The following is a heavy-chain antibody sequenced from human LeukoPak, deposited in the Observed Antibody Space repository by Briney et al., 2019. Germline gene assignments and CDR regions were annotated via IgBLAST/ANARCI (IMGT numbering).Heavy chain of an antibody. Sequence: SETLSLTCTVSGGSISSGGYYWSWIRQHPGKGLEWIGYICYSGSTYYNPSLKSRVTISVDTSKNQFSLKLSSVTAADTAVYYCARCSGNYYGSGSYTYYFDYWGPGTLVTVSS. CDR3: ARCSGNYYGSGSYTYYFDY. D-gene: IGHD3-10*01. V-gene: IGHV4-31*03. CDR1: GGSISSGGYY. J-gene: IGHJ4*02. CDR2: ICYSGST.